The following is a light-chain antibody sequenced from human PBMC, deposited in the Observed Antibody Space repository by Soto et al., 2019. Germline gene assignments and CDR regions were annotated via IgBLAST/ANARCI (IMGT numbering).Light chain of an antibody. CDR3: QQSYSTPPYT. CDR2: AAS. J-gene: IGKJ2*01. CDR1: QTIDTY. V-gene: IGKV1-39*01. Sequence: DIQMTQSPSSLSASVGDRVTFTCRASQTIDTYLNWYQQKPGKAPNLLIFAASNLRSGVPSRFSGGGSGADFTLTISSLQPEDFATYYCQQSYSTPPYTFGQGTKLEIK.